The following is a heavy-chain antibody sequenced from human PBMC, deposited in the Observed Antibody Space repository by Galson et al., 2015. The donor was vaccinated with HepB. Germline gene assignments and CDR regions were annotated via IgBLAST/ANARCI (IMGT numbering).Heavy chain of an antibody. D-gene: IGHD3-22*01. J-gene: IGHJ4*02. CDR1: GLTFSDHY. CDR2: IPGNSRYT. V-gene: IGHV3-11*05. Sequence: RLSCASSGLTFSDHYLIWIRPALGKGQEMILYIPGNSRYTNYEDSVKGRFTISRDNAKTSEYLQMNSLRAEDTAVYYCARDLRMIALDYWGQGSLVTVSS. CDR3: ARDLRMIALDY.